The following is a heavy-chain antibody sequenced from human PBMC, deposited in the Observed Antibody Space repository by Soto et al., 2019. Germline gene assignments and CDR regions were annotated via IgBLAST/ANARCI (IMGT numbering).Heavy chain of an antibody. CDR3: ARVRSSSWYANYYYGMDV. D-gene: IGHD6-13*01. CDR2: ISYDGSNK. J-gene: IGHJ6*02. CDR1: GFTFSSYA. V-gene: IGHV3-30-3*01. Sequence: QSGGSLRLSCAASGFTFSSYAMHWVRQAPGKGLEWVAVISYDGSNKYYADSVKGRFTISRDNSKNTLYLQMNSLRAEDTAVYYCARVRSSSWYANYYYGMDVWGQGTTVTVSS.